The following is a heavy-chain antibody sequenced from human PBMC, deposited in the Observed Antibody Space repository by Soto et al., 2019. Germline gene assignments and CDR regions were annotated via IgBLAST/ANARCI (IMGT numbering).Heavy chain of an antibody. CDR2: INAGNGNT. CDR1: GYTFTSYA. J-gene: IGHJ6*02. D-gene: IGHD2-8*01. V-gene: IGHV1-3*01. CDR3: AVLHPPTALKTNMDV. Sequence: ASLKVSCKASGYTFTSYAMHWVRQAPGQRLEWMGWINAGNGNTKYSQKFQGRVTITRDTSASTAYMELSSLRSEDTAVYYCAVLHPPTALKTNMDVWGQGTTVTVSS.